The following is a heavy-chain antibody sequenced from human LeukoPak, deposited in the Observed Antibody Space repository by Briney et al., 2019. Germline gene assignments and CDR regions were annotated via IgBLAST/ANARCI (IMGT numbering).Heavy chain of an antibody. CDR2: ISYDGSNK. CDR1: GFTFSSYA. CDR3: TRAYGSGRNWFDP. J-gene: IGHJ5*02. Sequence: PGGSLRLSCATSGFTFSSYAMHWVRQAPGKGLEWVAVISYDGSNKYYADSVKGRFTISRDNSKNTLYLQMNSLKTEDTAVYYCTRAYGSGRNWFDPWGQGTLVTVSS. D-gene: IGHD3-10*01. V-gene: IGHV3-30-3*01.